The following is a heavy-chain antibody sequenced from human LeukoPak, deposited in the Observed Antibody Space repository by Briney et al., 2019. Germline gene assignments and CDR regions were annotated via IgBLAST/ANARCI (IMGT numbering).Heavy chain of an antibody. Sequence: ASVKVSCKVSGYTLTELSMHWVRQAPGKGLEWMGGFDPGGGETIYAQKFQGRVTMTEDTSTDTAYMELSSLRSEATAVSYCATDLSVGASPDAFDIWGQGTMVTVSS. V-gene: IGHV1-24*01. CDR1: GYTLTELS. CDR2: FDPGGGET. CDR3: ATDLSVGASPDAFDI. D-gene: IGHD1-26*01. J-gene: IGHJ3*02.